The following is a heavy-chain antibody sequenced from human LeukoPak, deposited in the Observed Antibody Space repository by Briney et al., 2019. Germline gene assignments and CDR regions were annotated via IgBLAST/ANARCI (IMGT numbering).Heavy chain of an antibody. Sequence: GESLRLSCAASGFTFSSYSMNWVRQAPGKGLEWVSSISSSSSYIYYADYVKGRFTISRDNAKNSLYLQMNSLRAEDTAVYYCARAVGRLPEYFQHWGQGTLVTVSS. V-gene: IGHV3-21*01. D-gene: IGHD5-18*01. CDR3: ARAVGRLPEYFQH. CDR2: ISSSSSYI. J-gene: IGHJ1*01. CDR1: GFTFSSYS.